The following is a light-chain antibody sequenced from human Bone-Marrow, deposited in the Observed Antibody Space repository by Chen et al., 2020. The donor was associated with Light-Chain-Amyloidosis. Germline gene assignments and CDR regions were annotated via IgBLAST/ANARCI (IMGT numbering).Light chain of an antibody. V-gene: IGLV3-21*02. CDR3: QVWDRSSDRPV. CDR1: NIGSTS. Sequence: SYVLTQPSSVSVAPGQTATIACGGNNIGSTSVHWYQQTPGQAPLLVGYDDSDRPSGNPERLSGSNSGNTGTLTISKGEAGDEADYYCQVWDRSSDRPVFGGGTKLTVL. CDR2: DDS. J-gene: IGLJ3*02.